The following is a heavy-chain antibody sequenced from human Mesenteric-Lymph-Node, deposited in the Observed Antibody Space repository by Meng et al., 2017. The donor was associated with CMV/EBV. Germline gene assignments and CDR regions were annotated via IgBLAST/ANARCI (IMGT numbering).Heavy chain of an antibody. V-gene: IGHV3-30*02. J-gene: IGHJ1*01. CDR2: IVYDGSNK. Sequence: GESLKISCAASGFTFSRNNMHWVRQAPGKGLEWVAFIVYDGSNKYYVESVKGRFTISRDNSKNTLYLQMNSLTVDDTAVYYCAKDPFYSYDSTGYLGFRPLWNHWGQGTLVTVSS. D-gene: IGHD3-22*01. CDR3: AKDPFYSYDSTGYLGFRPLWNH. CDR1: GFTFSRNN.